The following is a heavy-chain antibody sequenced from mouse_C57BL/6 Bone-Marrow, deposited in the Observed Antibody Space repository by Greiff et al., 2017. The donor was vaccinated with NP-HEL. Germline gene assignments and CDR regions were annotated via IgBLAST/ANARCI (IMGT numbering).Heavy chain of an antibody. V-gene: IGHV1-64*01. CDR3: ARGESLPAYYYAMDY. J-gene: IGHJ4*01. D-gene: IGHD6-2*01. CDR1: GYTFTSYW. CDR2: IHPNSGST. Sequence: VQLQQPGAELVKPGASVKLSCKASGYTFTSYWMHWVKQRPGQGLEWIGMIHPNSGSTNYNEKFKSKATLTVDKSSSTAYMQLSSLTSEDSAVYYCARGESLPAYYYAMDYWGQGTSVTVSS.